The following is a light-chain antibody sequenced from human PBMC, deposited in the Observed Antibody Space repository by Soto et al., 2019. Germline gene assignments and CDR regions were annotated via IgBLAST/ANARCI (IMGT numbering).Light chain of an antibody. Sequence: QSALTQPASVSGSPGQSITISCTGTNSDVGGYNYVSWYQQHPGKSPKLLIYDVSSRPSGLSNRFSGSKSANTASLIISGLQAEHEAAYYCASYTNSITYVFGSGTKVTVL. CDR1: NSDVGGYNY. CDR2: DVS. V-gene: IGLV2-14*03. CDR3: ASYTNSITYV. J-gene: IGLJ1*01.